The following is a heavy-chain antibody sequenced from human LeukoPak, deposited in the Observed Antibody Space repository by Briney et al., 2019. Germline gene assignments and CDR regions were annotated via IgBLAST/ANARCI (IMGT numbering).Heavy chain of an antibody. D-gene: IGHD6-19*01. V-gene: IGHV4-59*01. J-gene: IGHJ6*02. CDR3: ARDELQWLPPYYYYYGMDV. Sequence: SETLSLTCTVSGDSISSYYWSWIRQPPGKGLEWIGYIYYSGSTNYNPSLKSRVTMSVDTSKNQFSLKLSSVTAADTAVYYCARDELQWLPPYYYYYGMDVWGQGTTVTVSS. CDR1: GDSISSYY. CDR2: IYYSGST.